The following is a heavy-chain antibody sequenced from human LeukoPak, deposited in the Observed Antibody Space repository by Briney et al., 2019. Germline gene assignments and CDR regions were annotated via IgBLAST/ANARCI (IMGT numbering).Heavy chain of an antibody. J-gene: IGHJ4*02. CDR3: ARVRQGITMVRGVIPPLDY. CDR1: GFTFSSYG. D-gene: IGHD3-10*01. V-gene: IGHV3-33*01. CDR2: IWYDGSNK. Sequence: GGSLRLSCAASGFTFSSYGMHWVRQAPGKGLEWEAVIWYDGSNKYYADSVKGRFTISRDNSKNTLYLQMNSLRAEDTAVYYCARVRQGITMVRGVIPPLDYWGQGTLVTVSS.